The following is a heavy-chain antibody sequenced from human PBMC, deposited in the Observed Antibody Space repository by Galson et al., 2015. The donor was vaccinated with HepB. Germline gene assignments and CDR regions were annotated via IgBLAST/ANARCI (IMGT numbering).Heavy chain of an antibody. CDR1: GFSLRTSGVG. Sequence: PALVKPTQTLTLTCTFSGFSLRTSGVGVGWIRQPPGKALEWLALIYWDDDKRHSPSLKSRLTITKDTSKNQVVLTMTNMDPVDTATYYCAHKNSGDSWSTFDPWGQGTLVTVSS. V-gene: IGHV2-5*02. D-gene: IGHD3-22*01. CDR3: AHKNSGDSWSTFDP. J-gene: IGHJ5*02. CDR2: IYWDDDK.